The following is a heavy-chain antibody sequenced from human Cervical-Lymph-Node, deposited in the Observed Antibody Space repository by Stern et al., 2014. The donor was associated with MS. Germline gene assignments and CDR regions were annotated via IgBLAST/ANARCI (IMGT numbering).Heavy chain of an antibody. CDR2: ISATGGST. V-gene: IGHV3-23*04. J-gene: IGHJ5*02. Sequence: EMQLVESGGGLVQPGGSLRLSCVASGFTFSAYAMSWVRQAPGKGLAWVSAISATGGSTYYADSVRCRFTISRYNSKNTLYLQMNSLRADDTAVYFCAKLFSSGWQNGDWFDPWGPGTLVSVSS. CDR1: GFTFSAYA. CDR3: AKLFSSGWQNGDWFDP. D-gene: IGHD6-19*01.